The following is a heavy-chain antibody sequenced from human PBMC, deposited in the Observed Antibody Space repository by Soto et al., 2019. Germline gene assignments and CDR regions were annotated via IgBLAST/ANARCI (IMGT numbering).Heavy chain of an antibody. Sequence: EVQLVESGGGLVQPGGSLRLSCVGSGFTSSDHYLDWVRQTPGKGLEWVGRMRNEANGYTTQYAASVKGRFFVSRDDSRNSLYLQMNNLKTEDSAVYFCARVATPMRWSFHLWGRGTLVTVSS. D-gene: IGHD3-3*01. J-gene: IGHJ2*01. CDR3: ARVATPMRWSFHL. V-gene: IGHV3-72*01. CDR1: GFTSSDHY. CDR2: MRNEANGYTT.